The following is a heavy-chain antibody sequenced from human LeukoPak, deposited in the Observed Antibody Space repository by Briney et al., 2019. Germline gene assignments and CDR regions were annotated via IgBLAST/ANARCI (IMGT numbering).Heavy chain of an antibody. J-gene: IGHJ3*02. CDR1: GFTFSDYY. D-gene: IGHD5-24*01. Sequence: GGSLRLSCAASGFTFSDYYMSWIRQAPGKGLEWVSYISSSGSTIYYADSVKGRFTISRDNAKNSLYLQMNSLRAEDTAVYYCARESRDGYTGAFDIWGQGTMVTVSS. V-gene: IGHV3-11*04. CDR2: ISSSGSTI. CDR3: ARESRDGYTGAFDI.